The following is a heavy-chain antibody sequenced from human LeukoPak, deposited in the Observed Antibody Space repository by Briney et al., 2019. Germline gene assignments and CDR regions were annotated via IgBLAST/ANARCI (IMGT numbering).Heavy chain of an antibody. D-gene: IGHD4-23*01. CDR2: ISTDGSST. J-gene: IGHJ4*02. V-gene: IGHV3-74*01. CDR1: GFIFSSYW. Sequence: GGSLRLSCVGSGFIFSSYWIHWVRQAPGRGLVWVSRISTDGSSTNYADSVKGRFTISRDNAKNTVYLQTNSLRVEDTAVYYCARDVGYGGDWGQGTLVTVSS. CDR3: ARDVGYGGD.